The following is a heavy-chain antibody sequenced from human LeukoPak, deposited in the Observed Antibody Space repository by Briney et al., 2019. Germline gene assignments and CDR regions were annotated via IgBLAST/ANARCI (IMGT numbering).Heavy chain of an antibody. D-gene: IGHD5-18*01. J-gene: IGHJ4*02. Sequence: PSETLSLTCTVSGGSLSSYYWNWIRQPPGKGLEWIGYIYYTGSTSYNPSLKSRVAMSVDTSKNQFSLQLSSVTAADTAVYYCATQAGGYSFGSFDYWGQGTLVTVSS. CDR3: ATQAGGYSFGSFDY. CDR2: IYYTGST. V-gene: IGHV4-59*08. CDR1: GGSLSSYY.